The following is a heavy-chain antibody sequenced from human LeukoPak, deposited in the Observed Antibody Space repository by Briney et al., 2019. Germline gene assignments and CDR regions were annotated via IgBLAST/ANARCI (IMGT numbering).Heavy chain of an antibody. Sequence: PGGSLRLSCAASGFTFSSYAMSWVRQAPGKGLEWVSAISGSGGSTYYADSVKGRFTISRDNSKNTLYLQMNSLRAEDTAVYYCARVSRGWELLDYFDYWGQGTLVTVSS. D-gene: IGHD1-26*01. CDR2: ISGSGGST. CDR3: ARVSRGWELLDYFDY. V-gene: IGHV3-23*01. CDR1: GFTFSSYA. J-gene: IGHJ4*02.